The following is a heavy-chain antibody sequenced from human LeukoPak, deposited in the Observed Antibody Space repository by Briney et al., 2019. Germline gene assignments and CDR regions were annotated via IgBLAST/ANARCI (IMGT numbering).Heavy chain of an antibody. CDR1: GYTFTGYY. Sequence: GASVKVSCKASGYTFTGYYMHWVRQAPGQGLEWMGWINPNSGGTNYAQKFQGRVTMTRDTSISTAYMELSRLRSDDTAVYYCARAQVLMVYAVDYWGQGTLVTVSS. CDR3: ARAQVLMVYAVDY. D-gene: IGHD2-8*01. V-gene: IGHV1-2*02. CDR2: INPNSGGT. J-gene: IGHJ4*02.